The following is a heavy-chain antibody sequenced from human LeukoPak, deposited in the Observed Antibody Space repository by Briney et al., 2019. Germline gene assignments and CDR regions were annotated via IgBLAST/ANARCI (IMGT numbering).Heavy chain of an antibody. CDR3: ARINFNPDY. Sequence: SETLSLTCSVSGYSISRGYHWAWVRQPPAKGLEWIGSVHHSGATYYNPSLNSRLTISADTSKNQFSLKMDSVTAADTAVYYCARINFNPDYWGQGTLVTVST. CDR2: VHHSGAT. CDR1: GYSISRGYH. V-gene: IGHV4-38-2*02. D-gene: IGHD1-14*01. J-gene: IGHJ4*02.